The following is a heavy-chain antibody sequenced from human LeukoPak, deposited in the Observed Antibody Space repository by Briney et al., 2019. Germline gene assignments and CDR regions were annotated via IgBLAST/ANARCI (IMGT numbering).Heavy chain of an antibody. Sequence: PGGSLRLSCAASGFTFSSYWMSWVRQAPGKGLEWVANIKQDGSEKYYVDSVKGRFTISRDNAKNSLYLQMNSLRAEDTAVYYCAKRYRRGETGGSCYYCLGYWGQGTLVTVSS. V-gene: IGHV3-7*03. D-gene: IGHD2-15*01. J-gene: IGHJ4*02. CDR1: GFTFSSYW. CDR2: IKQDGSEK. CDR3: AKRYRRGETGGSCYYCLGY.